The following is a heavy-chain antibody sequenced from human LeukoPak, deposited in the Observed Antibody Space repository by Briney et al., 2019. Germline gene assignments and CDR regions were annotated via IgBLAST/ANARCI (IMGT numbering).Heavy chain of an antibody. J-gene: IGHJ4*02. D-gene: IGHD5-24*01. CDR2: INHSGST. CDR1: GGSFSGYY. Sequence: PSETLSLTCAVYGGSFSGYYWSWIRQPPGKGLEWIGEINHSGSTNYNPSLKSLVTISVDTSKNQFSLKLSSVTAADTAVHYCARGSRRWLRNFDYWGQGTLVTVSS. V-gene: IGHV4-34*01. CDR3: ARGSRRWLRNFDY.